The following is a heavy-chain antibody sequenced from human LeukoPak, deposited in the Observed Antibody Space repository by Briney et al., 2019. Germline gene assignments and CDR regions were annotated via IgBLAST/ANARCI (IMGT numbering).Heavy chain of an antibody. J-gene: IGHJ4*02. CDR1: GFTFSHYN. V-gene: IGHV3-21*04. CDR3: AKRWGNYGPTDY. Sequence: PGGSLRLSCAASGFTFSHYNMNWVRQAPGKGLEWVSSITSSSSYIYYADSVKGRFTISRDNAKNSLYLQMNSLRAEDTAVYYCAKRWGNYGPTDYWGQGTLVTVSS. D-gene: IGHD4-17*01. CDR2: ITSSSSYI.